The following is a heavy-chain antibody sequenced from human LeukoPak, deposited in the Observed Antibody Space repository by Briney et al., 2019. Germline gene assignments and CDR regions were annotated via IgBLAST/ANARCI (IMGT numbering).Heavy chain of an antibody. J-gene: IGHJ4*02. V-gene: IGHV4-59*08. CDR1: GGSISSYY. Sequence: SETLSLTCTVSGGSISSYYWSWIRQPPGKGLEWIGYIYYSGSTNYNPSLKSRVTISVDTSKNQFSLKLSSVTAADTAVYYCARRRGYSLDYWGQGTLVTISS. CDR2: IYYSGST. CDR3: ARRRGYSLDY. D-gene: IGHD5-18*01.